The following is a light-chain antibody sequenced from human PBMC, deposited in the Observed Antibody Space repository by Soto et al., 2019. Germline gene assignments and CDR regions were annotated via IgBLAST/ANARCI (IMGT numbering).Light chain of an antibody. CDR2: GAS. V-gene: IGKV3-20*01. CDR1: QSVSSSY. CDR3: QQYGSSPRT. J-gene: IGKJ1*01. Sequence: EVGLTQTPGTLSLSPGERATLSCRASQSVSSSYLAWYQQKPGQAPRLLIYGASSRATRIPDRFSGSGSGTDFTLTISRLEPEDLAVYYCQQYGSSPRTFGQGTKV.